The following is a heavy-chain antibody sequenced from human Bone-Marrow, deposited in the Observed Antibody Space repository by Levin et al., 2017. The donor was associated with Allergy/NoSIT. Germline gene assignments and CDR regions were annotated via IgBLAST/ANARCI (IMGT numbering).Heavy chain of an antibody. CDR1: GFTFSSYA. CDR2: ISYDGSNK. J-gene: IGHJ4*02. V-gene: IGHV3-30-3*01. CDR3: ARDRRKVSPFDY. Sequence: GESLKISCAASGFTFSSYAMHWVRQAPGKGLEWVAVISYDGSNKYYADSVKGRFTISRDNSKNTLYLQMNSLRAEDTAVYYCARDRRKVSPFDYWGQGTLVTVSS.